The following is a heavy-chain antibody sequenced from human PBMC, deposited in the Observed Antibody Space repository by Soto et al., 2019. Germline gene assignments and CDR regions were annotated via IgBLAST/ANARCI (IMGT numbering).Heavy chain of an antibody. V-gene: IGHV4-34*01. CDR2: INHSGST. CDR3: ARAPSYGDYPDY. D-gene: IGHD4-17*01. Sequence: PSETLSLTCAVYGGSFSGYYWSWIRQPPGKGLEWIGEINHSGSTNYNPSLKSRVTISVDTSKNQFSLKLSSVTAADTAVYYCARAPSYGDYPDYWGQGTLVTVSS. J-gene: IGHJ4*02. CDR1: GGSFSGYY.